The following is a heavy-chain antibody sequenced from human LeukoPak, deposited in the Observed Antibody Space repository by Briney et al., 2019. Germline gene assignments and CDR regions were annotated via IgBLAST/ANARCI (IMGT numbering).Heavy chain of an antibody. CDR1: GGSFSDYY. CDR3: ARGHDSSGYYYFDY. D-gene: IGHD3-22*01. V-gene: IGHV4-34*01. J-gene: IGHJ4*02. CDR2: ISHSGST. Sequence: SETLSLTCAVYGGSFSDYYWSCIRQPPGKGLEWIGEISHSGSTNYNPSLKSRVTISVDTSKNQFSLKLSSVTAADTAVFYCARGHDSSGYYYFDYWGQGTLVTVSS.